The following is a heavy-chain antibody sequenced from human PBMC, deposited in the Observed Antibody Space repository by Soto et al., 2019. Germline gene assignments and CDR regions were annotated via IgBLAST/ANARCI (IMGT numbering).Heavy chain of an antibody. D-gene: IGHD2-2*01. Sequence: GASVKVSCKASGYTFTSYGISWVRQAPGQGLEWMGWISAYNGNTNYAQKLQGRVTMTTDTSTSTAYMELRSLRSDDTAVYYCARLLFTPRQGNCSSTSCYVVSFDYWGQGTLVTVSS. V-gene: IGHV1-18*01. CDR2: ISAYNGNT. CDR1: GYTFTSYG. CDR3: ARLLFTPRQGNCSSTSCYVVSFDY. J-gene: IGHJ4*02.